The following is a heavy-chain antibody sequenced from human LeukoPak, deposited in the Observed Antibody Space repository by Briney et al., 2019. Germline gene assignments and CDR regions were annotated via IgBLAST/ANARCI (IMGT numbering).Heavy chain of an antibody. CDR1: GYSFTSYW. CDR2: IYPGNSDT. V-gene: IGHV5-51*01. J-gene: IGHJ3*02. Sequence: GESLKISCKGSGYSFTSYWTGWVRQMPGKGLEWMGIIYPGNSDTRYSPSFQGQVTISADKSISTAYLQWSSLKASDTAMYYCARGGYCSSTSCYRLDAFDIWGQGTMVTVSS. CDR3: ARGGYCSSTSCYRLDAFDI. D-gene: IGHD2-2*02.